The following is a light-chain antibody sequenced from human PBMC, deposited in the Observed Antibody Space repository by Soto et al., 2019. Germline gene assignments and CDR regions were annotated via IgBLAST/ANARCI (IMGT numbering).Light chain of an antibody. J-gene: IGKJ1*01. CDR3: LHYGSTPKT. V-gene: IGKV3-20*01. CDR1: QSVTSNY. Sequence: EIVLTQSPGTLSLSPGERATLSCRASQSVTSNYLAWYQQRPGQAPRLLIYAASRRATGIPDRFTGSGSGPDFALTISRLEPADFAVYYCLHYGSTPKTSSQVTKVDTK. CDR2: AAS.